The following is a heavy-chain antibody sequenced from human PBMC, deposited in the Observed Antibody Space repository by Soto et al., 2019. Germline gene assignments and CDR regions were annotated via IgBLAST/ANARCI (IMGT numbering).Heavy chain of an antibody. CDR3: AKYGYDYIWGSYRPDC. Sequence: QVQLVQSGAEVKKPGASVKVSCKASGYTFTDSGISWVRQAPGQGLEWMGWISAYNGKTNYAQKLQGRVTMTTDTSPGTAYMELRSLRSDDTAMYYCAKYGYDYIWGSYRPDCWGQGTLVTVSS. CDR2: ISAYNGKT. J-gene: IGHJ4*02. CDR1: GYTFTDSG. V-gene: IGHV1-18*01. D-gene: IGHD3-16*02.